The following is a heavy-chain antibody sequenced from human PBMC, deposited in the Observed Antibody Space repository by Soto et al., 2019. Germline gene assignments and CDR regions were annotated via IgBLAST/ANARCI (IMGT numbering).Heavy chain of an antibody. CDR1: GYNFGSYS. CDR3: AKDPRLELRGVDS. Sequence: DVHLLESGGGLVQPGGSLRLSCVASGYNFGSYSMIWVRQAPGKGLEWISTIGGGGIGSYYADAVKGQFTISRDNSKNTMFLQMNSLRAEDTGVYSCAKDPRLELRGVDSWGQGTQVTVSS. J-gene: IGHJ4*02. CDR2: IGGGGIGS. D-gene: IGHD1-7*01. V-gene: IGHV3-23*01.